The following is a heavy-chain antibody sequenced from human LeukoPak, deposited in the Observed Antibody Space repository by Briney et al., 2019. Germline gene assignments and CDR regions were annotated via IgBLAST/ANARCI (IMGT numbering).Heavy chain of an antibody. Sequence: GGSLRLSCAASGFTFSKYAMSWVRQAPGKGLEWVSDITDSGLSTYYADSVKGRFTISRDNSKNTMSLQMNSLRAEDTAVYYCARALAYCSSTSCPKYCSGGSCYSTYYYYYGMDVWGQGTTVTVSS. CDR1: GFTFSKYA. CDR2: ITDSGLST. CDR3: ARALAYCSSTSCPKYCSGGSCYSTYYYYYGMDV. D-gene: IGHD2-15*01. V-gene: IGHV3-23*01. J-gene: IGHJ6*02.